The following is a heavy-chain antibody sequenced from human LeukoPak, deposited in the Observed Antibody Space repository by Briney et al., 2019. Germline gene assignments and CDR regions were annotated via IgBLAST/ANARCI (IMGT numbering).Heavy chain of an antibody. CDR1: GFTFSSYA. CDR3: ARDRVRGTGTIGY. D-gene: IGHD1-1*01. V-gene: IGHV3-30-3*01. J-gene: IGHJ4*02. Sequence: GRSLRLSCAASGFTFSSYAMHWVRQAPGKGLEWVAVISYDGSNKYYADFVKGRFTISRDNSKNTLYLQMNSLRAEDTAVYYCARDRVRGTGTIGYWGQGTLVTVSS. CDR2: ISYDGSNK.